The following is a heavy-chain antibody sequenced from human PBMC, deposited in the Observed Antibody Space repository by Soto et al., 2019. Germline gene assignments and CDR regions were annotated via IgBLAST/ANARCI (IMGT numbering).Heavy chain of an antibody. V-gene: IGHV3-30*18. CDR1: GLTFSHFG. J-gene: IGHJ4*02. CDR3: AKSKLVGGNSFSFDF. D-gene: IGHD2-21*01. Sequence: QEQMVESGGGVVQPGRSLRLSCVASGLTFSHFGMHWVRQAPGKGREWVAVISDDGSNKYYADSVEGRFTISRDNSKNTLFLQVNSLRTEDTAVYYCAKSKLVGGNSFSFDFWGQGTLVTVSS. CDR2: ISDDGSNK.